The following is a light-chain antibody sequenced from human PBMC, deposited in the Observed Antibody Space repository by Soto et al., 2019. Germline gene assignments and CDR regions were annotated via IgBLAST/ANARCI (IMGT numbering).Light chain of an antibody. J-gene: IGLJ1*01. CDR3: SSYTISKTLV. Sequence: QSALTQPASVSGSPGQSITISCTGTSSDVGGYNYVSWYQQYPGKAPKLMIYDVSNRPSGASNRFSGSKSGNTASLTISGLQADDEADYYCSSYTISKTLVFGSGTQLTVL. CDR2: DVS. V-gene: IGLV2-14*01. CDR1: SSDVGGYNY.